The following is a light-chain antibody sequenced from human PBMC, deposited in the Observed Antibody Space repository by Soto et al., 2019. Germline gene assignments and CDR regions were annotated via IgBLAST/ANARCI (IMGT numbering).Light chain of an antibody. CDR2: DAS. J-gene: IGKJ4*01. CDR3: QQRYNWPSLT. Sequence: EIVLTQSPATLSLSPGERATLSCRASRSVSGFLAWYQQKPGQAPRLLIYDASNRATGIPARFSGSGSGTDFTLTISSRESEDFAVYYCQQRYNWPSLTFGGGTKVEIK. CDR1: RSVSGF. V-gene: IGKV3-11*01.